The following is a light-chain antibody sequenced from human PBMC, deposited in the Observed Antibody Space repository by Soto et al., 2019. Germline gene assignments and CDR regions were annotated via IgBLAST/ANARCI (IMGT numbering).Light chain of an antibody. J-gene: IGKJ4*01. CDR1: QNIGNY. CDR3: QQSYTTPLT. V-gene: IGKV1-39*01. Sequence: DIQMTQSPSSLSASVGDRVTITCRASQNIGNYLNWYQHKAGKAPKFLIYTASTLQSGVPSRCSGRRSGADFTLTISSVQFEDFATYYWQQSYTTPLTLGGGTQVEIK. CDR2: TAS.